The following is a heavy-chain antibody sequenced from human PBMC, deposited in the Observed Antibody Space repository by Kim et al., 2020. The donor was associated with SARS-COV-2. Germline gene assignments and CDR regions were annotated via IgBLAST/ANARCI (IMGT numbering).Heavy chain of an antibody. CDR1: GFTFSSYG. CDR2: ISYDGSNK. D-gene: IGHD6-19*01. Sequence: GGSLRLSCAASGFTFSSYGMHWVRQAPGKGLEWVAFISYDGSNKYYADSVKGRFTISRDNSKNTLYLQMNSLRAEDTAVYYCARDMAVSGYYYYYGMDVWGRETTVTVSS. V-gene: IGHV3-33*05. CDR3: ARDMAVSGYYYYYGMDV. J-gene: IGHJ6*02.